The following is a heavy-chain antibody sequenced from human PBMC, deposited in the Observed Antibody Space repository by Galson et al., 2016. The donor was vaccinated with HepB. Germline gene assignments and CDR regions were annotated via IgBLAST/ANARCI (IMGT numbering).Heavy chain of an antibody. CDR3: ARVNWKYAAYYFDY. V-gene: IGHV3-30-3*01. D-gene: IGHD1-1*01. CDR2: ISSDGGNK. J-gene: IGHJ4*02. Sequence: SLRLSCAASGFSLRNHALHWVRQAPGKGLEWVAVISSDGGNKYYGDYVKGRFTISRDESKNTIYLHMNSLRGEDSAVYYCARVNWKYAAYYFDYWGQGTQVTVSS. CDR1: GFSLRNHA.